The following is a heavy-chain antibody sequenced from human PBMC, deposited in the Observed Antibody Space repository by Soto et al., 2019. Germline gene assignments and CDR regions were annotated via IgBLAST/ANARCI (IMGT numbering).Heavy chain of an antibody. CDR1: GYTFTGYY. D-gene: IGHD6-6*01. V-gene: IGHV1-2*04. J-gene: IGHJ6*02. CDR2: INPNSGGT. CDR3: ARAKRYAAIAARPGYYYYGMDV. Sequence: ASVKVSCKASGYTFTGYYMHWVRQAPGQGLEWMGWINPNSGGTNYAQKFQGWVTMTRDTSISTAYMGLSRLRSDDTAVYYCARAKRYAAIAARPGYYYYGMDVWGQGTTVTVSS.